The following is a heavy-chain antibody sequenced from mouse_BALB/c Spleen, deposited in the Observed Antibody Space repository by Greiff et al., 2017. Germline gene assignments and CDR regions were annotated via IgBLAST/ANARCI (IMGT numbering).Heavy chain of an antibody. J-gene: IGHJ2*01. CDR3: ARWEANWDYFDD. D-gene: IGHD4-1*01. CDR2: ISYSGST. Sequence: EVQLVESGPSLVKPSQTLSLTCSVTGDSITSGYWNWIRKFPGNKLEYMGYISYSGSTYYNPSLKSRISITRDTSKNQYYLQLNSVTTEDTATYYCARWEANWDYFDDWGQGTTLTVSS. V-gene: IGHV3-8*02. CDR1: GDSITSGY.